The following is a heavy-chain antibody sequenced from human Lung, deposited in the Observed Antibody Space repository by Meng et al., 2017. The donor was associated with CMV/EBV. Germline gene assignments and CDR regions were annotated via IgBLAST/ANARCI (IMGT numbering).Heavy chain of an antibody. CDR3: ARAIIRGVPAVDYFDY. CDR2: IIPILGIA. Sequence: SVKVSXRASGGTFSSYAISWVRQAPGQGLEWMGGIIPILGIANYAQKFQGRVTITADKSTSTAYMELSSLRSEDTAVYYCARAIIRGVPAVDYFDYWGQGTXVTVSS. V-gene: IGHV1-69*10. CDR1: GGTFSSYA. D-gene: IGHD2-2*01. J-gene: IGHJ4*02.